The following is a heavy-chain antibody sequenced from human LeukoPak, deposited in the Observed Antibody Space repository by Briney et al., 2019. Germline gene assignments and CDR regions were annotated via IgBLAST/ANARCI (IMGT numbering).Heavy chain of an antibody. J-gene: IGHJ4*02. D-gene: IGHD5-12*01. CDR2: INPSGGST. CDR1: GYTFTSYY. V-gene: IGHV1-46*01. CDR3: ARLGSALMDRGYVDYFDY. Sequence: ASVKVSCKASGYTFTSYYMHWVRQAPGQGLEWMGIINPSGGSTSYAQKFQGRVTMTRDTSTSTVYMELGSLRSEDTAVYYCARLGSALMDRGYVDYFDYWGQGTLVTVSS.